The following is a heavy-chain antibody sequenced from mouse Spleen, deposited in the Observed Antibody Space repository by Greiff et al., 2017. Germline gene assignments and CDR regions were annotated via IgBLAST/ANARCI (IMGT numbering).Heavy chain of an antibody. J-gene: IGHJ2*01. Sequence: QVHVKQPGAELVKPGASVKLSCKASGYTFTSYWMQWVKQRPGQGLEWIGEIDPSDSYTNYNQKFKGKATLTVDTSSSTAYMQLSSLTSEDSAVYYCARPGTDFDYWGQGTTLTVSS. CDR2: IDPSDSYT. CDR1: GYTFTSYW. CDR3: ARPGTDFDY. D-gene: IGHD4-1*01. V-gene: IGHV1-50*01.